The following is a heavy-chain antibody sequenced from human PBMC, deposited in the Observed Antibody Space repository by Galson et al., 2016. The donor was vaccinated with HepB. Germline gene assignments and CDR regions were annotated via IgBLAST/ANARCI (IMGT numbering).Heavy chain of an antibody. J-gene: IGHJ5*02. CDR3: ARGSGDLDH. CDR2: ISAHLGYS. D-gene: IGHD7-27*01. Sequence: SVKVSCKASGYTFTSYRLSWVRQAPGQGLEWMGWISAHLGYSKDAQKFQGRVTMTTDTSTNTAYMELRSLRSDDTAVYYCARGSGDLDHWGQGTLVTVSS. V-gene: IGHV1-18*01. CDR1: GYTFTSYR.